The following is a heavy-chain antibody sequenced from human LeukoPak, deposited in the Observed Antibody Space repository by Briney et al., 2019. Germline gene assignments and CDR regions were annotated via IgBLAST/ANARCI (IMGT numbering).Heavy chain of an antibody. Sequence: GGSLRLSCAASGFTFSDHYMDWVRQAPGKGLEWVGRTRDKANSYTTEYAASVKGRFTISRADSENSLYLQMNSLKTEDTAVYYCARVRYCSSTTCRGAFDIWGQGTMVTVSS. CDR2: TRDKANSYTT. D-gene: IGHD2-2*01. CDR1: GFTFSDHY. CDR3: ARVRYCSSTTCRGAFDI. J-gene: IGHJ3*02. V-gene: IGHV3-72*01.